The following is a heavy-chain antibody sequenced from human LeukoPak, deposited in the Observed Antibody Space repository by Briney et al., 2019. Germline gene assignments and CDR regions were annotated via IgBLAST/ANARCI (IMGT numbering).Heavy chain of an antibody. Sequence: QPGGSLRLSCAASGFTFSSYAMSWVRQAPGKGLEWVSAVSGSGGSTYYADSVKGRFTISRDNSKNTLYLQMNSLRAEDTAVYHCAKTIVVVILPNDAFDIWGQGTMVTVSS. CDR2: VSGSGGST. CDR3: AKTIVVVILPNDAFDI. CDR1: GFTFSSYA. D-gene: IGHD3-22*01. V-gene: IGHV3-23*01. J-gene: IGHJ3*02.